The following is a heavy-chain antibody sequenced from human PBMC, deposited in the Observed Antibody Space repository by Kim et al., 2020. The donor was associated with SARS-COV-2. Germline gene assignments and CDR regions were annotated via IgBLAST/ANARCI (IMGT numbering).Heavy chain of an antibody. V-gene: IGHV3-7*01. CDR1: GFTFSSYW. J-gene: IGHJ4*02. CDR2: IKPDGTDK. CDR3: AISDFHSLLH. Sequence: GGSLRLSCVGSGFTFSSYWMSWVRQFPGKGLEWVANIKPDGTDKYFVDSVRGRFTFSRDNAQNSLSLQMSSLGVDDTAVYYCAISDFHSLLHWGQGTLVT. D-gene: IGHD2-21*02.